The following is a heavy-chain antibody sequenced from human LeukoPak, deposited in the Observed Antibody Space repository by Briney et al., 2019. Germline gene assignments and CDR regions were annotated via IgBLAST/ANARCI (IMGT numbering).Heavy chain of an antibody. V-gene: IGHV3-30*02. D-gene: IGHD3-10*01. CDR2: IRYDGSNK. Sequence: PGGSLRLSCAASGLSFSTHGMHWVRQAPGKGLEWVAFIRYDGSNKYYADSVKGRFTISRDNSKNTLYLQMNSLRAEDTAVYYCATNRGESFDYWGQGTLVTVSS. CDR3: ATNRGESFDY. CDR1: GLSFSTHG. J-gene: IGHJ4*02.